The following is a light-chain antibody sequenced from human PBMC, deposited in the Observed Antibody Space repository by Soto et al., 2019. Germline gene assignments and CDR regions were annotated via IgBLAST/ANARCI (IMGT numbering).Light chain of an antibody. J-gene: IGLJ1*01. Sequence: SALTQPPSVSAAPGQKVTISCSGSSSNIGNNYVSWYQQVPGTAPKLLIYDNNKRPSGNHDRFAGSKSGTSATLGISGLQTGDEADYYCGTWDSSLSVHVFGTGTKVTVL. CDR1: SSNIGNNY. V-gene: IGLV1-51*01. CDR2: DNN. CDR3: GTWDSSLSVHV.